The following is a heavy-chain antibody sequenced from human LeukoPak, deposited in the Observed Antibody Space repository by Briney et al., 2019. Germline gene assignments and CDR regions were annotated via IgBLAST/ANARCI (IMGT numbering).Heavy chain of an antibody. V-gene: IGHV3-66*01. CDR2: IYSSGIT. J-gene: IGHJ4*02. CDR3: ARIDY. Sequence: GGSLRLSCAASGFTVSSSYMSWVRQAPGKGLEWVSFIYSSGITFYADSVKGRFTISRDNFENTLYLQMNSLRLEDTAVYYCARIDYWGQGTLVTVSS. CDR1: GFTVSSSY.